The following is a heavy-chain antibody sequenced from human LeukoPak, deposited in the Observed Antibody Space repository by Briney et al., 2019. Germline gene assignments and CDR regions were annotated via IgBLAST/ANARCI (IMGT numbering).Heavy chain of an antibody. CDR1: GFTFSSYW. CDR2: IKQDGSEK. Sequence: GGSLRLSCAASGFTFSSYWMSWVRQVPGKGLEWVANIKQDGSEKYYVDSVKGRFTISRDNAKDSLYLQMNSLRAEDTAVYYCARDTRVLGPFFAYWGQGTLVTVSS. J-gene: IGHJ4*02. D-gene: IGHD1-1*01. V-gene: IGHV3-7*01. CDR3: ARDTRVLGPFFAY.